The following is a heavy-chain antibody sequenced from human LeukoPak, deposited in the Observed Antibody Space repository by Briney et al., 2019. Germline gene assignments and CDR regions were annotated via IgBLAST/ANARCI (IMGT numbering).Heavy chain of an antibody. V-gene: IGHV3-23*01. J-gene: IGHJ6*02. CDR2: ISGSGGST. CDR3: ARESRGYYYYYGMDV. Sequence: GGSLRLSCAASGFTFSSYAMSWVRQAPGKGLEWVSAISGSGGSTYYADSVKGRFTISRDNSKNTLYLQMNSLRAEDTAVYYCARESRGYYYYYGMDVWGQGTTVTVSS. CDR1: GFTFSSYA.